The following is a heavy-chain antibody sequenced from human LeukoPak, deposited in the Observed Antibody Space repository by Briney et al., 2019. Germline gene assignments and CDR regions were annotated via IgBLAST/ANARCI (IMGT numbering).Heavy chain of an antibody. J-gene: IGHJ4*02. V-gene: IGHV3-7*01. CDR3: ARRAPSHDFDD. CDR2: IKQDGSEK. CDR1: EFTFSTYW. Sequence: GGSLRLSCAASEFTFSTYWMSWVRQAPGKGLEWVANIKQDGSEKYYVDSVKGRFTISRDNAKNSLYLQMNSLRVEDTALYYCARRAPSHDFDDWGQGTLVTVSS.